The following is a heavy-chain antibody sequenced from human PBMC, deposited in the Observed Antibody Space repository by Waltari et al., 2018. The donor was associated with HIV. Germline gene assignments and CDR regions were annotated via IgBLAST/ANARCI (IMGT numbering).Heavy chain of an antibody. CDR1: GFTVIDNY. Sequence: QLMESGGGRVRPGGSLRLSCEASGFTVIDNYMSWVRQSQGRGLGWVSIKYSEGVTRYADLVKGRFTISRDESNNTVFLEMKRLRAEDTAVYYCARSAEKQQFSIIHYYYYYPMDVWGQGTTVTVSS. V-gene: IGHV3-66*01. D-gene: IGHD6-13*01. CDR3: ARSAEKQQFSIIHYYYYYPMDV. CDR2: KYSEGVT. J-gene: IGHJ6*02.